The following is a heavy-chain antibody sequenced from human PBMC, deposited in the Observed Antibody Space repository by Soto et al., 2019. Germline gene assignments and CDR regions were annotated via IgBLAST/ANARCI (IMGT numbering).Heavy chain of an antibody. Sequence: SLRLSCAASGFTFSSYGMHWVRQAPGKGLEWVAVISYDGSNKYYADSVKGRFTISRDNSKNTLYLQMNSLRAEDTAVFYXXKXXXXPMVTGYDLGLDFWGQGTLVTVSS. V-gene: IGHV3-30*18. D-gene: IGHD5-12*01. J-gene: IGHJ4*02. CDR3: XKXXXXPMVTGYDLGLDF. CDR2: ISYDGSNK. CDR1: GFTFSSYG.